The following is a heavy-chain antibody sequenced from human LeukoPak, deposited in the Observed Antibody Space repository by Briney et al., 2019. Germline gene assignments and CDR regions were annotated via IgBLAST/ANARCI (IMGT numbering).Heavy chain of an antibody. Sequence: PSETLSLTCTVSGGTISSSSYYWGWIRQPPGKGLEWIGSIYYSGSTYYNPSLKSRVTISVDTSKNQFSLKLSSVTAADTAVSYFSRQGSGTYPRWFDPWGQGTLVTVSS. D-gene: IGHD3-10*01. V-gene: IGHV4-39*01. CDR2: IYYSGST. CDR1: GGTISSSSYY. J-gene: IGHJ5*02. CDR3: SRQGSGTYPRWFDP.